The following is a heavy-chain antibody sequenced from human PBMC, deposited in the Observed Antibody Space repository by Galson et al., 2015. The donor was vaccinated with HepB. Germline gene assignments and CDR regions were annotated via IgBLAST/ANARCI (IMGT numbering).Heavy chain of an antibody. CDR2: ISAYNGNT. CDR3: ARALGGVVVVVAATWFDP. Sequence: SVKVSCKASGYTFTSYGISWVRQAPGQGLEWMGWISAYNGNTNYAQKLQGRVTMTTDTSTSTAYMELRSLRSDDTAVYYCARALGGVVVVVAATWFDPWGQGTLVTVSS. D-gene: IGHD2-15*01. V-gene: IGHV1-18*04. J-gene: IGHJ5*02. CDR1: GYTFTSYG.